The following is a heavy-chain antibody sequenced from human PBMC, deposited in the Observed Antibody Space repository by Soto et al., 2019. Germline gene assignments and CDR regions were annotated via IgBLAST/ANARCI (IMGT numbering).Heavy chain of an antibody. J-gene: IGHJ6*03. CDR3: ARDRWLVVRNYYYYYLDV. D-gene: IGHD6-19*01. V-gene: IGHV1-3*01. CDR1: GYTFTSYA. CDR2: INAGNGNT. Sequence: EASVKVSCKASGYTFTSYAMHWVRQAPGQRLEWMGWINAGNGNTKYSQKFQGRVTITRDTSASTAYMELSSLRSEDTAVYYCARDRWLVVRNYYYYYLDVWGKGTTVTVSS.